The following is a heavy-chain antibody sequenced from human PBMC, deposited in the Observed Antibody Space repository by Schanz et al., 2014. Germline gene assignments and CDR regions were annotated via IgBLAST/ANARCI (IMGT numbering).Heavy chain of an antibody. V-gene: IGHV3-43*02. CDR3: AKDSRGSSFDMDV. CDR1: GFTFSSYA. Sequence: EVQLVESGGALVQPGGSLRLSCVASGFTFSSYAMNWVRQAPGKGLEWVSLIDRDGGHTYYADSVKGRFTISRDNSKNSLYLQMNSLRTEDTALYYCAKDSRGSSFDMDVWGQGTTVTVSS. CDR2: IDRDGGHT. D-gene: IGHD1-26*01. J-gene: IGHJ6*02.